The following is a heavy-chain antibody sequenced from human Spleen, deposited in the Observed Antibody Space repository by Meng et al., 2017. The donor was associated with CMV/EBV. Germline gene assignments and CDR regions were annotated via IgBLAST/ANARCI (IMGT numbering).Heavy chain of an antibody. J-gene: IGHJ6*02. CDR3: ARNFAVTYYYSMDV. D-gene: IGHD4-17*01. CDR1: GFTFSDYY. V-gene: IGHV3-11*01. Sequence: GGSLRLSCAASGFTFSDYYMSWIRQAPGKGLEWVSYISSSGSTIYYADSVKGRFTISRDNAKNSLYLQMNSLRAEDTAVYYCARNFAVTYYYSMDVWGQGTTVTVSS. CDR2: ISSSGSTI.